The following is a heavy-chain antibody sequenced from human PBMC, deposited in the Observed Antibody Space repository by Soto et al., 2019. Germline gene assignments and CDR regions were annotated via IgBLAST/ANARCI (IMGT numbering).Heavy chain of an antibody. CDR2: IAFDGSQE. CDR1: GFSFNTSC. Sequence: LRLSCAASGFSFNTSCMHWVRQAPGKGLEWVAVIAFDGSQEFYGDSVRGRFTISRDNSKNTLFLQMKSLTPEDTAVYYCATKVRVTNYLYYGMDVWGQGTTVTVS. D-gene: IGHD2-21*02. CDR3: ATKVRVTNYLYYGMDV. V-gene: IGHV3-30*05. J-gene: IGHJ6*02.